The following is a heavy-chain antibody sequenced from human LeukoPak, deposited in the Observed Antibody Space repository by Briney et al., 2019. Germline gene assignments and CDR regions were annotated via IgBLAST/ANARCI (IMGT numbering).Heavy chain of an antibody. D-gene: IGHD1-26*01. Sequence: GGSLRLSCTVSGFTVSSNSMSWVRQAPGKGLEWVSFIYSAGNTHYSDSVKGRFTISIDNSKNTLYLQMNSLRDEDTAMYYCVRGLKVGVTPVGADSWGQGTLVIVSA. CDR2: IYSAGNT. J-gene: IGHJ4*02. V-gene: IGHV3-53*01. CDR3: VRGLKVGVTPVGADS. CDR1: GFTVSSNS.